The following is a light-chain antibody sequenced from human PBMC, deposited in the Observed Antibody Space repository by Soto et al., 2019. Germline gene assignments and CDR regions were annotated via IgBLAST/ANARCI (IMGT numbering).Light chain of an antibody. J-gene: IGLJ2*01. Sequence: QLVLTQSPSASASLGASVELTCSLSSGHSSYAIAWHQQQPEKGPRYLMKVNSDGSHSKGDGIPDRFSGSSSGAERYLTISSLQSEDEADYYCQTWGTGIHVVFGGGTKVTVL. CDR3: QTWGTGIHVV. V-gene: IGLV4-69*02. CDR1: SGHSSYA. CDR2: VNSDGSH.